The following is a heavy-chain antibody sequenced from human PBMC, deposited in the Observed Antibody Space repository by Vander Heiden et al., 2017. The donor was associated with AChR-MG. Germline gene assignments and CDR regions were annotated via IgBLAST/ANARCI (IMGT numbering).Heavy chain of an antibody. CDR2: IWYDGSNK. CDR1: GFTFSSYG. CDR3: ARGRGSGSYYVYHGSQNLDY. Sequence: QVQLVESGGGVVQPGRSLRLSCAASGFTFSSYGMHWVRQAPGKGLEWVAVIWYDGSNKYYADSVKGRFTISRDNSKNTLYLQMNSLRAEDTAVYYCARGRGSGSYYVYHGSQNLDYWGQGTLVTVSS. J-gene: IGHJ4*02. V-gene: IGHV3-33*01. D-gene: IGHD1-26*01.